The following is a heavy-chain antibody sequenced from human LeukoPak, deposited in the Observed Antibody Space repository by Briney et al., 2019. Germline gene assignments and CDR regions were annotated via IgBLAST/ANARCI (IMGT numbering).Heavy chain of an antibody. CDR3: AKNGDRGAYCTGGTCYPYFYYYMDV. CDR2: ISSSGSTI. V-gene: IGHV3-48*03. D-gene: IGHD2-15*01. CDR1: GFTFSSYE. Sequence: RSGGSLRLSCAASGFTFSSYEMNWVRQAPGKGLERVSYISSSGSTIYYADSVKGRFTISRDNAKNSLYLQMNSLRAEDTAVYYCAKNGDRGAYCTGGTCYPYFYYYMDVWGKGTTVTI. J-gene: IGHJ6*03.